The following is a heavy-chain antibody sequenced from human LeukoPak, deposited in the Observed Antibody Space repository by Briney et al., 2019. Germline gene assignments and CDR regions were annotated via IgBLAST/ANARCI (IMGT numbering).Heavy chain of an antibody. CDR1: GYYFPTFW. J-gene: IGHJ4*02. CDR3: ARRRSGSWYYFDY. D-gene: IGHD1-26*01. V-gene: IGHV5-51*01. CDR2: IYPDDSNT. Sequence: GESLKISCKASGYYFPTFWIGWVRQMPGKGLEWMGIIYPDDSNTRYSPSFQGQVTISADKSISTAYLQWSSLKASDTAMYYCARRRSGSWYYFDYWGQGTLVTVSS.